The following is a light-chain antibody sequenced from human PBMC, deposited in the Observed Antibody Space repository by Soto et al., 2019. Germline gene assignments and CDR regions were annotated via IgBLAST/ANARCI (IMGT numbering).Light chain of an antibody. J-gene: IGKJ3*01. CDR2: GAS. CDR1: QSVGKN. V-gene: IGKV3-20*01. CDR3: QQYGVSPRT. Sequence: EIVLTQSPGTLSFSPGERATLSCRASQSVGKNLAWYRQKPGQSPRLLIYGASNRATGISDRFSGSGSGTDFTLTIGRLEPEDFAVYYCQQYGVSPRTFGPGTTVDIK.